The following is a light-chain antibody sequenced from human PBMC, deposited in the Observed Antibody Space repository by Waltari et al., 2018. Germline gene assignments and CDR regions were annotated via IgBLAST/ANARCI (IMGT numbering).Light chain of an antibody. CDR2: AAS. J-gene: IGKJ1*01. Sequence: DIQMTQSPSSLSASVGARVTITCRASQTISTYLNLYQQKPGKAPKLLIYAASTLQSGGPSTFSGSGSGTEFTLTISSLRPEDFATYDCQQSDSTPLTFGQGTKVEIK. CDR1: QTISTY. V-gene: IGKV1-39*01. CDR3: QQSDSTPLT.